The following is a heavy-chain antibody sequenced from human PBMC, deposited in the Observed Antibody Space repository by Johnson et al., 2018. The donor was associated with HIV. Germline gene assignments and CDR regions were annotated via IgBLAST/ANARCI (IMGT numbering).Heavy chain of an antibody. CDR2: ISYDGSNK. V-gene: IGHV3-30*18. CDR3: AKGWDPMTTVNTFAFDI. J-gene: IGHJ3*02. Sequence: QVLLVESGGGLVQPGGSLRLSCAASGFTFSNYGVHWVRQAPGKGLEWVAVISYDGSNKYYADSVRGRFTISRDNSKNTLYLQMNTLRAGDTAVYYCAKGWDPMTTVNTFAFDIWGQGTMVTVSS. CDR1: GFTFSNYG. D-gene: IGHD4-11*01.